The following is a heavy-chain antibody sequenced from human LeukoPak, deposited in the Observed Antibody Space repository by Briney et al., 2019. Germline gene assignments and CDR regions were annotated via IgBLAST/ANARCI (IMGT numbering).Heavy chain of an antibody. CDR1: GFTFSSYG. V-gene: IGHV3-30*18. J-gene: IGHJ6*02. CDR2: ISYDGSNK. CDR3: AKDRIVGATTYYYYGMDV. D-gene: IGHD1-26*01. Sequence: PGRSLRLSCAASGFTFSSYGMHWVRQAPGKGLEWVAVISYDGSNKYYADSVKGRFTISRDNSKNTLYLQMNSLRAEDTAVYYCAKDRIVGATTYYYYGMDVWGQGTMVTVSS.